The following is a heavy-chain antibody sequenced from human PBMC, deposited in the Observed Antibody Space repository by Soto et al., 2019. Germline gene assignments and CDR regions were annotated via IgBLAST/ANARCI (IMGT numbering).Heavy chain of an antibody. V-gene: IGHV4-39*01. CDR2: IYYSGST. CDR1: GGSISSTSYY. D-gene: IGHD2-21*02. CDR3: ASTVTADNWFDP. Sequence: SETLSLTCTVSGGSISSTSYYWGWIRQPPGKGLEWIGSIYYSGSTHYNPSLKSRVTISADTSKNRFSLKLSSVTAADTAVYYCASTVTADNWFDPWGQGTLVTVSS. J-gene: IGHJ5*02.